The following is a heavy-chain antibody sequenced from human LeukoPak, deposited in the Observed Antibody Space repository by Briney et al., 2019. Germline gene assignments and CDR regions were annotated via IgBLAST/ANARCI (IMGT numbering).Heavy chain of an antibody. V-gene: IGHV3-20*04. Sequence: GGSLRLSCSAAGLMFDDYGMSWVRQAPGKGLEWVSGINWNGGRTAYADSVKGRFTISRDNAKNSLYLQMNSLRAEDTALYYCARDYDYGDYPGYWGQGTLVTVSS. CDR3: ARDYDYGDYPGY. D-gene: IGHD4-17*01. J-gene: IGHJ4*02. CDR2: INWNGGRT. CDR1: GLMFDDYG.